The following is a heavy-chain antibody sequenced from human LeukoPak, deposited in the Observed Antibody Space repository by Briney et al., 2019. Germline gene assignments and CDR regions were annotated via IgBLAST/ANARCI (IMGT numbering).Heavy chain of an antibody. J-gene: IGHJ4*02. Sequence: SETLSLTCTVSGGSFSSGGYYWIWIRQSPGKGLEWIGYIYYSGSTNYNPSLRSRVTISVDTSKNQLSLKLSSVTAADTAVYYCARIVPYNYGYIDYWGQGTLVTVSS. CDR2: IYYSGST. V-gene: IGHV4-61*08. D-gene: IGHD5-18*01. CDR1: GGSFSSGGYY. CDR3: ARIVPYNYGYIDY.